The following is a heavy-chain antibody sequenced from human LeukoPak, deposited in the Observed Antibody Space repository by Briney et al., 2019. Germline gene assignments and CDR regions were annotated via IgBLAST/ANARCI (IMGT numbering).Heavy chain of an antibody. J-gene: IGHJ3*02. CDR3: ATYCGGDCYSPHDAFDI. CDR2: IGTAGDT. D-gene: IGHD2-21*02. V-gene: IGHV3-13*01. CDR1: GFTFSSYD. Sequence: GGSLRLSCAASGFTFSSYDMHWVRQATGKGLEWVSAIGTAGDTYYPGSVKGRFTISRENAKNSLYLQINRLRAEDTAVYYCATYCGGDCYSPHDAFDIWGQGTMVTVSS.